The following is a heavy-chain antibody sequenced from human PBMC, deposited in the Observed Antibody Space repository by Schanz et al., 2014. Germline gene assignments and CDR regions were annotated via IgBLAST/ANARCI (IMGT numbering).Heavy chain of an antibody. J-gene: IGHJ4*02. D-gene: IGHD3-9*01. CDR3: ARTTNPFNFDSWPYLDY. CDR1: GGSISSSSYY. V-gene: IGHV4-39*01. CDR2: IYYSGST. Sequence: QVQLQESGPGLVKPSQTLSLTCTVSGGSISSSSYYWGWIRQPPGKGLEWIGSIYYSGSTYYNPSLKDRVTIPVDPSKNHSPLTLRFVTAADTAVYYCARTTNPFNFDSWPYLDYWGQGTLVTVSS.